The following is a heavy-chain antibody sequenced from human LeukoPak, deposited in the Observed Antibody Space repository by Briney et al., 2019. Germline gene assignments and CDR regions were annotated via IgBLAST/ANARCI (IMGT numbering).Heavy chain of an antibody. D-gene: IGHD1-1*01. V-gene: IGHV4-59*08. CDR3: ARQLERRPLDY. J-gene: IGHJ4*02. Sequence: TSETLSLTCTVSGGSISSYYWSWIRQPPGKGLEWIAYSYYSGSTYYNPSLKSRVTISVDTSKNQFSLKLSSVTAADTAVYYCARQLERRPLDYWGQGTLVTVSS. CDR2: SYYSGST. CDR1: GGSISSYY.